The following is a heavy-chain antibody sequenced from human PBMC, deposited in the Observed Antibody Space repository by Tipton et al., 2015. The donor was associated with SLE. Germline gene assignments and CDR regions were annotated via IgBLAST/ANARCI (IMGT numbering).Heavy chain of an antibody. J-gene: IGHJ4*02. V-gene: IGHV1-2*02. CDR3: AAGDWDLFEF. Sequence: QLVQSGPEVKKPGASVKVSCNTSGYTFTDYYMHWVRQAPGQGLEWLGWINLNSAGTNYAQRFQDRVTMTRDTSINTAFMDLSGLRSDDTAVYFCAAGDWDLFEFWGQGTLITVST. CDR1: GYTFTDYY. CDR2: INLNSAGT. D-gene: IGHD3/OR15-3a*01.